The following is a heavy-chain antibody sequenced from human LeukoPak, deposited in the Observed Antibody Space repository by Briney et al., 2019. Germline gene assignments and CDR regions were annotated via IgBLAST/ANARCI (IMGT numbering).Heavy chain of an antibody. J-gene: IGHJ5*02. Sequence: SETLSLTCTVSGGSISSSSYYWGWIRQPPGKGLEWIGSIYYSGSTYYDPSLKRRITICVNTNKNQCSLNLSSVTAADTAVYYCARLGLRVGASNWFDPWGQGTLVTVSS. V-gene: IGHV4-39*01. CDR1: GGSISSSSYY. D-gene: IGHD1-26*01. CDR2: IYYSGST. CDR3: ARLGLRVGASNWFDP.